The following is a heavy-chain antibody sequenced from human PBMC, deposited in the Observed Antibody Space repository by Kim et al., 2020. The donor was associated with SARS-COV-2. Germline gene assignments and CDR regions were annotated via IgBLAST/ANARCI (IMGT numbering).Heavy chain of an antibody. J-gene: IGHJ4*02. D-gene: IGHD5-12*01. Sequence: YAQKFQGRVTMTRNTSISTAYMELSSLRSEDTAVYYWARGEGYSGYDYDYWGQGTLVTVSS. CDR3: ARGEGYSGYDYDY. V-gene: IGHV1-8*01.